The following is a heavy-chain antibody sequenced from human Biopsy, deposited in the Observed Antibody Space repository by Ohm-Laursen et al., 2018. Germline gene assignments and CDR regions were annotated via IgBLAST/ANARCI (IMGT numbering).Heavy chain of an antibody. J-gene: IGHJ6*02. CDR2: IYYDGIT. Sequence: TLSLTCAVSGYSVTNDYYWGWIRQPPGKGLEWIGNIYYDGITYYNPSLKSRVAISVDTSKNQFSLRLNSVTAADTAVYYCARATNSTGWPYYYFYGMDVWGQGTTVTVSS. CDR1: GYSVTNDYY. V-gene: IGHV4-38-2*01. CDR3: ARATNSTGWPYYYFYGMDV. D-gene: IGHD2/OR15-2a*01.